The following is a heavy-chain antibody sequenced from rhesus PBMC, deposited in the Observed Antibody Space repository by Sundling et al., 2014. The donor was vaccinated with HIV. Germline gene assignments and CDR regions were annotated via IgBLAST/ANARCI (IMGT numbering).Heavy chain of an antibody. CDR3: ARDGIAAAGTASAMQYFEF. CDR2: IYGNSAST. Sequence: QVQLQESGPGLVKPSETLSLTCAVSGGSISDYYYWNWIRQPPGKGLEWIGNIYGNSASTYYNPSLKSRVAISKDTSKNQFFLKLSSVTAADTAVYYCARDGIAAAGTASAMQYFEFWGQGALVTVSS. J-gene: IGHJ1*01. V-gene: IGHV4S9*01. CDR1: GGSISDYYY. D-gene: IGHD6-25*01.